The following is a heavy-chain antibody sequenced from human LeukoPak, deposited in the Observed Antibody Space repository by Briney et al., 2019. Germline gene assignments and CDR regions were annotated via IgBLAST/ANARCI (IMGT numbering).Heavy chain of an antibody. V-gene: IGHV3-53*01. CDR3: IVFGDSNH. Sequence: GGSLRLSCAASGFTGSNNYMSWVRQAPGKGLEWVSAIHSSGGTYYADSVKGRFTISRDTSKNTLYLQINSLRVEDTAVYYCIVFGDSNHWGQGTLVTASS. J-gene: IGHJ5*02. CDR1: GFTGSNNY. CDR2: IHSSGGT. D-gene: IGHD4-17*01.